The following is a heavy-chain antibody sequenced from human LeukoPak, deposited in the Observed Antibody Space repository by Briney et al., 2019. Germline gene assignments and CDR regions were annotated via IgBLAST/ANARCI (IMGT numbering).Heavy chain of an antibody. CDR3: AKDLGYAAGIDY. J-gene: IGHJ4*02. CDR2: IWYDGSNK. CDR1: GFTFSSYG. Sequence: PGRSLGLSCAASGFTFSSYGMHWVRQAPGKGLEWVAVIWYDGSNKYYADSVKGRFTISRDNSKNTLYLQMNSLRAEDTAMYYCAKDLGYAAGIDYWGQGTLVTVSS. V-gene: IGHV3-33*06. D-gene: IGHD6-13*01.